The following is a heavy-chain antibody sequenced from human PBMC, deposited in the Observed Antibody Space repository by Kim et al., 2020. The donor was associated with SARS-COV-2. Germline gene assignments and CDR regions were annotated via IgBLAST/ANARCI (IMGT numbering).Heavy chain of an antibody. Sequence: GGSLRLSCAASGFTFSAHSMNWVRQAPGKGLEWLSYISSSTNSIYYADSVKGRFTISRDNAKNSLDLQMHSLRVDDTAIYYCARAANNNWLIPLHNFDLWGQGILVTVSS. J-gene: IGHJ4*02. D-gene: IGHD3-22*01. V-gene: IGHV3-48*04. CDR2: ISSSTNSI. CDR3: ARAANNNWLIPLHNFDL. CDR1: GFTFSAHS.